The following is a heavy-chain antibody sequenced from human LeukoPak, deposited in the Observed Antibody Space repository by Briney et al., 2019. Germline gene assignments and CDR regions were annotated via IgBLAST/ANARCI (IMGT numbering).Heavy chain of an antibody. D-gene: IGHD5-18*01. J-gene: IGHJ4*02. CDR2: IYSGGST. Sequence: PGGSLRLSCAASGFTVSSNYMSWVRQAPGKGLEWVSVIYSGGSTYYADSVKGRFTISRDNSKNTLYLQMNSLRAEDTAVYYCARAPPDSYDQLDYWGQGTLVTVSS. CDR1: GFTVSSNY. CDR3: ARAPPDSYDQLDY. V-gene: IGHV3-53*01.